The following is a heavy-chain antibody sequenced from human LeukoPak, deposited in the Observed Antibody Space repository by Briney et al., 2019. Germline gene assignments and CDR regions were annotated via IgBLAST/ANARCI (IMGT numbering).Heavy chain of an antibody. CDR2: ISSSSSYT. V-gene: IGHV3-11*06. CDR1: GFTFSDYY. D-gene: IGHD6-19*01. CDR3: ARDFGSGWYGYFQH. Sequence: GGSLRLSCAASGFTFSDYYMSWVRQAPGKGVEWGSYISSSSSYTNYADSVKGGFTISRHNSQNSLYLQMTSLIAEYTAVYYCARDFGSGWYGYFQHWGQGTLVTVSP. J-gene: IGHJ1*01.